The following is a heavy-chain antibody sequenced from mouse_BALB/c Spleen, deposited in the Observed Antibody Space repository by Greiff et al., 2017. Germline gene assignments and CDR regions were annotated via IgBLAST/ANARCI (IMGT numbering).Heavy chain of an antibody. CDR3: ARGYYGNYEAWFAY. CDR2: INPSTGYT. Sequence: QVQLQQSGAELAKPGASVKMSCKASGYTFTSYWMHWVKQRPGQGLEWIGYINPSTGYTEYNQKFKDKATLTADKSSSTAYMQLSSLTSEDSAVYYCARGYYGNYEAWFAYWGQGTLVTVSA. D-gene: IGHD2-1*01. V-gene: IGHV1-7*01. CDR1: GYTFTSYW. J-gene: IGHJ3*01.